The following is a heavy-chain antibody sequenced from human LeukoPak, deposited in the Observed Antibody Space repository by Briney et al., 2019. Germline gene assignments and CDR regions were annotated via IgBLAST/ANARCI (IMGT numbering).Heavy chain of an antibody. CDR2: ISWNSGSI. Sequence: GRSLRLSCAASGFTFDDYAMHWVRQAPGKGLEWVSGISWNSGSIGYADSVKGRFTISRDNAKNSLYLQMNSLRAEDTALYYCAKEHRYGILTGWGFDYWGQGTLVTVSS. D-gene: IGHD3-9*01. J-gene: IGHJ4*02. CDR3: AKEHRYGILTGWGFDY. CDR1: GFTFDDYA. V-gene: IGHV3-9*01.